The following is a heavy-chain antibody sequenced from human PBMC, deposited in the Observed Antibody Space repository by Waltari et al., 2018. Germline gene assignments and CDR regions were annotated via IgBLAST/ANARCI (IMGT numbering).Heavy chain of an antibody. CDR2: ISSSSSSI. V-gene: IGHV3-21*03. CDR3: ARDLSSIAARRVTFDI. D-gene: IGHD6-6*01. CDR1: GFTFSSYS. J-gene: IGHJ3*02. Sequence: ELPPVESGGGLVKPAGSLCFSCAASGFTFSSYSLNWVCQAPGKGLEWVSSISSSSSSIYSANSVEGRFPTSTDNAKSSLYLQMNSLRAEDTAVYYCARDLSSIAARRVTFDIWGQGTMVTVSS.